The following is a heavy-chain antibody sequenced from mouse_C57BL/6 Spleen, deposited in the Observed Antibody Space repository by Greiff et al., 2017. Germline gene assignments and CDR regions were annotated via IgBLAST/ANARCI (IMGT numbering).Heavy chain of an antibody. CDR1: GYAFSSYW. CDR3: ARRYGSLYFDY. CDR2: IYPGDGDT. Sequence: QVQLKQSGAELVKPGASVKISCKASGYAFSSYWMNWVKQRPGKGLEWIGQIYPGDGDTNYNGKFKGKATLTADKSSSTAYMQLSSLTSEDSAVYFCARRYGSLYFDYWGQGTTLTVSS. V-gene: IGHV1-80*01. D-gene: IGHD1-1*01. J-gene: IGHJ2*01.